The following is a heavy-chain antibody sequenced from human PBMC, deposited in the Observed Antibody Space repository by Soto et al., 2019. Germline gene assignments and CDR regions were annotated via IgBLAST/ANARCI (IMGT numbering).Heavy chain of an antibody. Sequence: ASETLSHTCAVSGGSISSGGYCWSWIRQPPGKGLEWIGYIYHSGSTYYNPSLKSRVTISVDRSKNQFSLKLSSVTAADTAVYYCARGPGIAWFDPWGQGTLVTVSS. CDR3: ARGPGIAWFDP. CDR2: IYHSGST. D-gene: IGHD6-13*01. J-gene: IGHJ5*02. CDR1: GGSISSGGYC. V-gene: IGHV4-30-2*01.